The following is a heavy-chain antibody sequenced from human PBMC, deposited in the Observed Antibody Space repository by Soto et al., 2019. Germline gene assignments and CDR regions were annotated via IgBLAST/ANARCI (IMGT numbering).Heavy chain of an antibody. Sequence: GGSLRLSCVASGFSFSSYWMTWVRQAPGRGLEWVASLTEDGSKKYYVDSVKGRFMISRDNAKNSLYLQMNSLRTEDTALYFCAKQVTRLGYWGQGTPVTVSS. J-gene: IGHJ4*02. CDR1: GFSFSSYW. D-gene: IGHD2-21*02. CDR3: AKQVTRLGY. V-gene: IGHV3-7*05. CDR2: LTEDGSKK.